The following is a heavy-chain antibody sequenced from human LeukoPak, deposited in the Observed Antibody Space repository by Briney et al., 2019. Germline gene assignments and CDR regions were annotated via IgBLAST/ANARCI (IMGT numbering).Heavy chain of an antibody. V-gene: IGHV4-34*01. CDR2: INHSGST. CDR3: ARGPLQVSPDY. Sequence: SETLSLTCAVYGGSFSGYYWSWLRQPPGKGLEWIGEINHSGSTNYNPSLKSRVTISVDTSKNQFSLKLSSVTAADTAVYYCARGPLQVSPDYWGQGTLVTVSS. D-gene: IGHD3-16*02. J-gene: IGHJ4*02. CDR1: GGSFSGYY.